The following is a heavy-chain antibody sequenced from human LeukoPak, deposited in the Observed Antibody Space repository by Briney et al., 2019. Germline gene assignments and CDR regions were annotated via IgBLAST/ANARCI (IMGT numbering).Heavy chain of an antibody. CDR2: IDPSDSYT. CDR3: ASRQGSHDY. CDR1: GYSFTTYW. D-gene: IGHD1-26*01. J-gene: IGHJ4*02. Sequence: GESLKISCKGSGYSFTTYWIGWVRQMPGKGLEWMGRIDPSDSYTNYSPSFQGHVTISADKSISTAYLQWSSLKASDTAMYYCASRQGSHDYWGQGTLVTVSS. V-gene: IGHV5-10-1*01.